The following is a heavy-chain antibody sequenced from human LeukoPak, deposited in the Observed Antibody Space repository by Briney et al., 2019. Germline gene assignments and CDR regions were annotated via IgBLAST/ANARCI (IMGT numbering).Heavy chain of an antibody. Sequence: PSETLSLTCAVYIESFSGYYWTWIRQPPGKGLEWIGETTHSGSTNYNPSLRSRVTISVDMSKNQFSLKLSSVTAADTAVYYCARDSSAWLFDYWGQGTLVTVSS. CDR3: ARDSSAWLFDY. CDR1: IESFSGYY. D-gene: IGHD6-19*01. V-gene: IGHV4-34*01. CDR2: TTHSGST. J-gene: IGHJ4*02.